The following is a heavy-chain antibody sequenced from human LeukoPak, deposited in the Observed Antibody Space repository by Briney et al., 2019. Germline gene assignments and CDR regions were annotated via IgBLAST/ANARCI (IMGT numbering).Heavy chain of an antibody. Sequence: PGGSLRLSCAASGFTFSDYYMSWIRQAPGKGLGWVSYISSSGSNIYYADSVKGRFTISRDNAKNSLYLQMNSLRAEDTAVYYCARRGFGELSHAYYYYYMDVWGKGTTVTVSS. CDR1: GFTFSDYY. J-gene: IGHJ6*03. D-gene: IGHD3-16*02. CDR2: ISSSGSNI. V-gene: IGHV3-11*01. CDR3: ARRGFGELSHAYYYYYMDV.